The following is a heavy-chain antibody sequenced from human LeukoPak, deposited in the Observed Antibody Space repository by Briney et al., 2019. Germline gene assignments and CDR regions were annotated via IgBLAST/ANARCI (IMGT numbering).Heavy chain of an antibody. Sequence: GASVKVSCKASGYTFTGYYMHWVRQAPGQGLEWMGWINPNSGGTNYAQKFQGRVTMTRDTSISTAYMELSRLRSDDTAVYYCTRLTYGATWGATLSDTNWFDPWGQGTLVTVSS. CDR2: INPNSGGT. CDR3: TRLTYGATWGATLSDTNWFDP. CDR1: GYTFTGYY. J-gene: IGHJ5*02. D-gene: IGHD1-26*01. V-gene: IGHV1-2*02.